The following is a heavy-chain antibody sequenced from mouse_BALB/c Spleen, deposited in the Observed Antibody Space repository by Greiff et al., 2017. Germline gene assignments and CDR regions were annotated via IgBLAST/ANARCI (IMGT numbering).Heavy chain of an antibody. J-gene: IGHJ1*01. CDR1: GYTFTSYY. CDR3: TRMATVVATDFDV. Sequence: QVQLKESGAELVKPGASVKLSCKASGYTFTSYYMYWVKQRPGQGLEWIGEINPSNGGTNFNEKFKSKATLTVDKSSSTAYMQLSSLTSEDSAVYYCTRMATVVATDFDVWGAGTTVTVSS. V-gene: IGHV1S81*02. CDR2: INPSNGGT. D-gene: IGHD1-1*01.